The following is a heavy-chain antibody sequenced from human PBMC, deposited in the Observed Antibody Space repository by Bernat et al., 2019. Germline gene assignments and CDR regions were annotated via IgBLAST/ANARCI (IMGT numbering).Heavy chain of an antibody. Sequence: QVQLVQSGAEVKKPGASVKVSCKASGYTFTSYYMHWVRQAPGQGLEWMGIINPSGGSTSYAQKFQGRVTMTRDTSTSAVYMELSSLRSEDTAVYYCAGDYEMVFDYYYYGRDVWGQGATVTVSS. CDR1: GYTFTSYY. J-gene: IGHJ6*02. CDR2: INPSGGST. CDR3: AGDYEMVFDYYYYGRDV. V-gene: IGHV1-46*01. D-gene: IGHD5-12*01.